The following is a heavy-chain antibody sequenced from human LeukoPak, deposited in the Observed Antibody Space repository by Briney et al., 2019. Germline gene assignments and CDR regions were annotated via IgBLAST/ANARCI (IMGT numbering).Heavy chain of an antibody. CDR1: GYTFTFYY. D-gene: IGHD3-10*01. CDR3: ARGGSRSFDI. J-gene: IGHJ3*02. V-gene: IGHV1-8*02. CDR2: MNPNSGNA. Sequence: ASVKVSCKASGYTFTFYYIHWVRQAPGQGLQWMGWMNPNSGNAVYAQKFQGRVAMTRSTSINTAYMELSSLRSEDTAVYYCARGGSRSFDIWGLGTMVTVSS.